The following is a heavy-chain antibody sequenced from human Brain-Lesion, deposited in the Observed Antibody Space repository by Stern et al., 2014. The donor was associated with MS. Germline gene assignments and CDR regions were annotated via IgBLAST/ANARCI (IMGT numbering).Heavy chain of an antibody. D-gene: IGHD3-22*01. CDR1: GYTFTGYY. CDR3: ATYYYDSTGYNDF. CDR2: INPQSGGT. Sequence: QVQLVQSGAEVKKPGASVKVSCKASGYTFTGYYMHWVRQAPGQGLEWMGWINPQSGGTNYAQKFQGRVTMTRDTSINTAYMELSRLRTDDTAVYYCATYYYDSTGYNDFWGQGTLVTVSS. V-gene: IGHV1-2*02. J-gene: IGHJ4*02.